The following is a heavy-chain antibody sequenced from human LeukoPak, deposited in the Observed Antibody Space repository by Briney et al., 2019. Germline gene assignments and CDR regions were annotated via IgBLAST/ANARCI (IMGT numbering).Heavy chain of an antibody. CDR1: GFTFSSYS. CDR2: ISSSSSTI. J-gene: IGHJ6*03. V-gene: IGHV3-48*01. Sequence: GGSLRLSCAASGFTFSSYSMNWVRQAPGKGLEWVSYISSSSSTIYYADSVKGRFTISRDNAKNSLYLQMNSLRAEDTAVYYCARGLPPNYYYYMDVWGKGTTVTISS. CDR3: ARGLPPNYYYYMDV.